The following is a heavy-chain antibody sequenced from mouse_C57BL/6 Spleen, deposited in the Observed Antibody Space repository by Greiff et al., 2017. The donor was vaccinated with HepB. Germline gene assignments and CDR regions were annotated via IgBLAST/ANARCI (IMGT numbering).Heavy chain of an antibody. CDR3: ARDVGYGDWYFDV. CDR2: ISSGSSTI. D-gene: IGHD2-2*01. J-gene: IGHJ1*03. CDR1: GFTFSDYG. V-gene: IGHV5-17*01. Sequence: EVHLVESGGGLVKPGGSLKLSCAASGFTFSDYGMHWVRQAPEKGLERVAYISSGSSTIYYADTVKGRFTISRDNAKNTLFLQMTSLRSEDTAMYYCARDVGYGDWYFDVWGTGTTVTVSS.